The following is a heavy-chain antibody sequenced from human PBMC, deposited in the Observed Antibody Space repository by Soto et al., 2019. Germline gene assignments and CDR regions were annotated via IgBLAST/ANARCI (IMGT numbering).Heavy chain of an antibody. CDR3: ARHGAAAAVIDY. CDR2: IYYSGST. Sequence: SETLSLTCTVSGGSISSYYWSWIRQPPWKGLEWIGYIYYSGSTNYNPSLKSRVTISVDTSKNQFSLKLSSVTAADTAVYYCARHGAAAAVIDYWGQGTLVTVSS. D-gene: IGHD6-13*01. V-gene: IGHV4-59*08. CDR1: GGSISSYY. J-gene: IGHJ4*02.